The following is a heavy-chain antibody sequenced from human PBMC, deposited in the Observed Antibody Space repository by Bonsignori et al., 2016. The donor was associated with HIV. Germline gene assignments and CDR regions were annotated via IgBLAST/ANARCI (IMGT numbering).Heavy chain of an antibody. CDR1: GFTFSSYW. CDR3: ARVSSGWAMFDY. D-gene: IGHD6-19*01. Sequence: GSLRLSCAASGFTFSSYWMHWVRQAPGKGLVWVSRINSDGTITTSADSVKGRFTISRDNAKNTLYLQMNSLRAEDTAVYYCARVSSGWAMFDYWGQGTLVTVSS. CDR2: INSDGTIT. J-gene: IGHJ4*02. V-gene: IGHV3-74*01.